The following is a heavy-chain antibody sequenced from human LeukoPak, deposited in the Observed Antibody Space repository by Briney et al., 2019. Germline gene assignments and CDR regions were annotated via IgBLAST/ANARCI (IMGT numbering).Heavy chain of an antibody. CDR3: AKDHYYDSSGYERFDP. J-gene: IGHJ5*02. CDR2: ISGSGGST. CDR1: GFTFSSYA. D-gene: IGHD3-22*01. V-gene: IGHV3-23*01. Sequence: GGSLRLSCAASGFTFSSYAMSWVRQAPGKGLEWVSAISGSGGSTYYADSVKGRFTISRDNTKNTLYLQMNSLRAEDTAVYYCAKDHYYDSSGYERFDPWGQGTLVTVSS.